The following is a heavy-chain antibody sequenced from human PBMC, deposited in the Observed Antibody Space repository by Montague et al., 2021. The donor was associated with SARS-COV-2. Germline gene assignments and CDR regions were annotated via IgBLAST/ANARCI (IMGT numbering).Heavy chain of an antibody. CDR2: IYFNGNT. CDR1: GVSVSSNGYY. D-gene: IGHD3-16*01. V-gene: IGHV4-61*03. Sequence: SETLSLTCSVSGVSVSSNGYYWTWIRRPPGKGLEWIGYIYFNGNTFLNPSLKGRVTTSLDTSKNHFSLRLTSVTPADTAVYYCAREVAGVNTNWLDPWGQGTLVTVSS. J-gene: IGHJ5*02. CDR3: AREVAGVNTNWLDP.